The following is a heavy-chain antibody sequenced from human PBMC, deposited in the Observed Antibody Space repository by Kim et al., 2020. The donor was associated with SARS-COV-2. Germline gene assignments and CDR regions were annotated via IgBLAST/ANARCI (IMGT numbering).Heavy chain of an antibody. D-gene: IGHD6-19*01. J-gene: IGHJ3*02. Sequence: GGSLRLSCAAAEVTFSNYPMTWIRQGPGKGLEWVSAISGRSDIIYYADSVRGRFTISRDNSKNTLYLQMNSLRAEDTAIYYCAKWGGWYPNDAFDIWGQGTLVTVSS. CDR1: EVTFSNYP. CDR3: AKWGGWYPNDAFDI. V-gene: IGHV3-23*01. CDR2: ISGRSDII.